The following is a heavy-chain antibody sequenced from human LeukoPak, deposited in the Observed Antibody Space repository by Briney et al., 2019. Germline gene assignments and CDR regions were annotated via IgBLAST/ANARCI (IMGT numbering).Heavy chain of an antibody. V-gene: IGHV1-69*13. CDR2: IIPIFGTA. D-gene: IGHD5-18*01. Sequence: ASVKVSCKASGGTFSSYAISWVRQAPGQGLEWMGGIIPIFGTANYAQKFQGRVTITADESTSTAYMELSSLRSEDTAVYYCAKELNSYGYAFDVWGQGTMVTVSS. CDR1: GGTFSSYA. J-gene: IGHJ3*01. CDR3: AKELNSYGYAFDV.